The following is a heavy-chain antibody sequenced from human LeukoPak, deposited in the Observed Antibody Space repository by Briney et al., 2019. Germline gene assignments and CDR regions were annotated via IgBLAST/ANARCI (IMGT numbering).Heavy chain of an antibody. V-gene: IGHV4-39*01. Sequence: SETLSLTCTVSGGSISSSSYYWGWIRQPPGKGLEWIGSIYYSGSTYYNPSLKSRVTISVDTSKNPFSLKLSSVTAADTAVYYCARLMTTVTTSAFDYWGQGTLVTVSS. J-gene: IGHJ4*02. CDR2: IYYSGST. CDR3: ARLMTTVTTSAFDY. CDR1: GGSISSSSYY. D-gene: IGHD4-17*01.